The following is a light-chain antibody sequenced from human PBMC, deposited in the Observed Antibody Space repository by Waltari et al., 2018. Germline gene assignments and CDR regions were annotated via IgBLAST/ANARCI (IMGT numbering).Light chain of an antibody. Sequence: EIVLTQSPATLSLSPGERATLSCRASQRVSSYLAWYQQKPGQAPRLLIYDASTRATGIPARFSGSGSGTDFTLTISSLEPEDFAVYYCHQGFTFGPGTKVDIK. CDR1: QRVSSY. CDR2: DAS. J-gene: IGKJ3*01. CDR3: HQGFT. V-gene: IGKV3-11*01.